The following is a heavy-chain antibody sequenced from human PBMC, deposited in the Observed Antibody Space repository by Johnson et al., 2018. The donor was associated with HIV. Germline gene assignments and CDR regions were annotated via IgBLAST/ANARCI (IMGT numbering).Heavy chain of an antibody. V-gene: IGHV3-15*01. CDR2: VKSKTDGGTI. D-gene: IGHD5-12*01. J-gene: IGHJ3*02. CDR3: ARGWGCRGYDRGGRAFDI. Sequence: VQLVESGGGVVQPGRSLRLSCAASGFTFSSYAMSWVRQAPGKGLEWVGRVKSKTDGGTIDYAAAVKGRFIISRDDSKNSLYLQMNSLKTEDTAVYYCARGWGCRGYDRGGRAFDIWGQGTMVTVSS. CDR1: GFTFSSYA.